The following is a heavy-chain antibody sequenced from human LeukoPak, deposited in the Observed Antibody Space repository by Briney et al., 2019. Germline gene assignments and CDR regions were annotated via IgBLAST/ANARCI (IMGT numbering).Heavy chain of an antibody. Sequence: GASVKVSCKASGGTFSSYAISWVRQAPGQGLEWMGGIIPIFGTANYAQKFQGRVTITADKSASTAYMELSSLRSEDTAVYYCARAEYGSGSSYYYYYYMDVWGKGTTVTVSS. V-gene: IGHV1-69*06. CDR1: GGTFSSYA. CDR2: IIPIFGTA. CDR3: ARAEYGSGSSYYYYYYMDV. D-gene: IGHD3-10*01. J-gene: IGHJ6*03.